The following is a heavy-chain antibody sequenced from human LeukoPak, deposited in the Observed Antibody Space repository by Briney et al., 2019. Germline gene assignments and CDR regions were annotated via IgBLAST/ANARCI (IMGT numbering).Heavy chain of an antibody. CDR3: ARGYAPFDP. V-gene: IGHV4-59*12. Sequence: SETLSLTCSVSGGSISSYYWSWIRQPPGKGLEWIGYIYYSGSTNYNPSLKSRVTISVDTSKNQFSLKLKSVTAADTAVYHCARGYAPFDPWGQGTLVTVSS. CDR1: GGSISSYY. D-gene: IGHD2-2*01. CDR2: IYYSGST. J-gene: IGHJ5*02.